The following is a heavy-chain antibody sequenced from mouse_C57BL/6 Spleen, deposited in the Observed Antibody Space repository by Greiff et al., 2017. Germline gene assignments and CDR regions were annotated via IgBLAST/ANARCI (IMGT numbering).Heavy chain of an antibody. CDR1: GYTFTSYW. D-gene: IGHD2-3*01. Sequence: QVQLQQPGAELVKPGASVKMSCKASGYTFTSYWITWVKQRPGQGLEWIGDIYPGSGSTNYNEKFKSKATLAVDTSSSTAYMQLSSLTSEDSAVYYCARMGYDGYYWFAYWGQGTLVTVSA. J-gene: IGHJ3*01. CDR3: ARMGYDGYYWFAY. CDR2: IYPGSGST. V-gene: IGHV1-55*01.